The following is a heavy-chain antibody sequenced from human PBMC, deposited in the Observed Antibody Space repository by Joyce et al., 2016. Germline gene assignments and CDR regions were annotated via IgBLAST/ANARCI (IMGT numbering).Heavy chain of an antibody. V-gene: IGHV3-48*04. CDR1: GFTFGSYS. J-gene: IGHJ4*02. D-gene: IGHD4-11*01. Sequence: EVQLVESGGGLTQPGGSLRLSCASSGFTFGSYSMNWLRQDPGKGLEWDSHSSSSGITRYYADSVRGQFIISRDDAKKSVYLQMNDLKVDDTAVYYCGRHDYSNTDYFGQGTLVTVSS. CDR3: GRHDYSNTDY. CDR2: SSSSGITR.